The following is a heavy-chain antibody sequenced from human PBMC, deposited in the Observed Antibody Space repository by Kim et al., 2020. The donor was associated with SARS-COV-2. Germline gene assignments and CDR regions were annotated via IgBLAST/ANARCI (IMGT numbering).Heavy chain of an antibody. Sequence: SVKGRFTIPWDNAKNPLYLQMNSLRAEDTAVYYCAGVGSTVAAGSIDYWGQGTLVTVSS. CDR3: AGVGSTVAAGSIDY. D-gene: IGHD6-13*01. V-gene: IGHV3-11*01. J-gene: IGHJ4*02.